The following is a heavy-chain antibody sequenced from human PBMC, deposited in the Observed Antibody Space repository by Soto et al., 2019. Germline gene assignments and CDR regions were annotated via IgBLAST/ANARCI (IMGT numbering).Heavy chain of an antibody. V-gene: IGHV1-46*01. D-gene: IGHD6-6*01. CDR3: ARDRGSSSSDYYYGMDV. CDR2: INPSGGST. J-gene: IGHJ6*02. CDR1: GYTFTSYY. Sequence: ASVKVSCKAPGYTFTSYYMHWVRQAPGQGLEWMGIINPSGGSTSYAQKFQGRVTMTRDTSTSTVYMELSSLRSEDTAVYYCARDRGSSSSDYYYGMDVWGQGTTVTVSS.